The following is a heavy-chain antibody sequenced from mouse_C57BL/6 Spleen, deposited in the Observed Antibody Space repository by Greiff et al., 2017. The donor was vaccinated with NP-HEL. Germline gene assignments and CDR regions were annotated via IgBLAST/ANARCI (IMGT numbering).Heavy chain of an antibody. Sequence: EVHLVESGGDLVKPGGSLKLSCAASGFTFSSYGMSWVRQTPDKRLEWVATISSGGSYTYYPDSVKGRFTISRDNAKNTLYLQMSSLKSEDTAMYYCARHYDSWFAYRGQGTLVTVSA. D-gene: IGHD2-4*01. CDR1: GFTFSSYG. CDR3: ARHYDSWFAY. J-gene: IGHJ3*01. V-gene: IGHV5-6*01. CDR2: ISSGGSYT.